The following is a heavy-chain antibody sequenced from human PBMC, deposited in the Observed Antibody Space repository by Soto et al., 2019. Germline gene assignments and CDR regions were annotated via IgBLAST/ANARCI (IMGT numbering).Heavy chain of an antibody. V-gene: IGHV4-34*01. Sequence: SETLSLTCAVYGGSFRGYYWSWIRQAPGKGLEWIGEINHSGSTNYNPSLKSRVTISVDTSKNQFSLKLSSVTAADTAVYYCASGGYSSGWYYFDYWGQGTLVTVSS. J-gene: IGHJ4*02. CDR3: ASGGYSSGWYYFDY. D-gene: IGHD6-19*01. CDR1: GGSFRGYY. CDR2: INHSGST.